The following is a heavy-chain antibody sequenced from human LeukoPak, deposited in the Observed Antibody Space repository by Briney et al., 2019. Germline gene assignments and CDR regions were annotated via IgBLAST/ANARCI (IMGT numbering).Heavy chain of an antibody. CDR2: INPNSGGT. V-gene: IGHV1-2*02. CDR1: GYTFTGYY. CDR3: ARANSGRGRLDY. J-gene: IGHJ4*02. D-gene: IGHD1-26*01. Sequence: EASVKVSCKASGYTFTGYYMHWVRQAPGQGLEWMGWINPNSGGTNYAQKFQGRVTMTRDTSISTAYMELSRLRSDDTAVYYCARANSGRGRLDYWGQGTLVTVSS.